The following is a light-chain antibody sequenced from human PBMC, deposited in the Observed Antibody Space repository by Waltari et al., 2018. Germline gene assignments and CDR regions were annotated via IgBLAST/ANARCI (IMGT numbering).Light chain of an antibody. J-gene: IGKJ4*02. Sequence: DIQMTQCPSSLSASVGDRVTIPVRARQDICNDLAWFQEKPGNAPKSLISAASSLQSGGPSKSTGSGTGTNFTLTTSSLQAADFATYYCPQYNSYPLSVGGGTKVEIK. CDR3: PQYNSYPLS. V-gene: IGKV1-16*02. CDR2: AAS. CDR1: QDICND.